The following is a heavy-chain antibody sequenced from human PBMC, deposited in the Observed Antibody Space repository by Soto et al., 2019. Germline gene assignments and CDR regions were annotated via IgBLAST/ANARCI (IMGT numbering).Heavy chain of an antibody. CDR1: GGSISSGGYY. Sequence: PSETLSLTCTVSGGSISSGGYYWSWIRQHPGKGLEWIGYIYYSGSTYYNPSLKSRVTISVDTSKNQFSLKLSSVTAADTAVYYCARDSREYSSGWRQGFDPWGQGTLVTVSS. J-gene: IGHJ5*02. CDR3: ARDSREYSSGWRQGFDP. CDR2: IYYSGST. V-gene: IGHV4-31*03. D-gene: IGHD6-19*01.